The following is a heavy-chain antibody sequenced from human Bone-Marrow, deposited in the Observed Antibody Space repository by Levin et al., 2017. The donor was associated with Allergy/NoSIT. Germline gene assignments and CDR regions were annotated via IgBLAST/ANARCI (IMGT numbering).Heavy chain of an antibody. J-gene: IGHJ4*02. CDR1: GGSVSSGSDY. CDR2: IYFSGST. D-gene: IGHD5-18*01. Sequence: SETLSLTCTVSGGSVSSGSDYWTWIRQPPGEGLEWIGYIYFSGSTKYNPSLKSRVTMSVDTSKNLFYLKLRSVTAADTAVYFCARGGLPGVDTRNWGQGTLVTVSS. CDR3: ARGGLPGVDTRN. V-gene: IGHV4-61*01.